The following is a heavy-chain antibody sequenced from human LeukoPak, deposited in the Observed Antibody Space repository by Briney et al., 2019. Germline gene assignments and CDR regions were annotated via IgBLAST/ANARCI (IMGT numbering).Heavy chain of an antibody. CDR3: ARDRATVTNGAYNWFDP. J-gene: IGHJ5*02. Sequence: GASVKVSCKASGYTFTSYDINWVRQATGQGLEWMGWMNPNSGNTGYAQKFQGRVTMTRNTSISTAYMELISLRTEDTAVYYCARDRATVTNGAYNWFDPWGQGTLVTVSS. CDR2: MNPNSGNT. CDR1: GYTFTSYD. D-gene: IGHD4-17*01. V-gene: IGHV1-8*01.